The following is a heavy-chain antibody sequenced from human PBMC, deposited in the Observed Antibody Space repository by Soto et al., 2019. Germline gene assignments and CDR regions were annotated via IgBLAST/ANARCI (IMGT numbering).Heavy chain of an antibody. V-gene: IGHV1-18*01. J-gene: IGHJ4*02. Sequence: QVQLVQSGGEVKKPGASVTVSCKASGYTFINYHITWVRQAPGQGLEWMAWINTYNGMTDYAQKFQGRVTMTRDTSTSTVYMELRNRGSDDTAVYFCAKSPRGEMATDWGQGTLVTVSS. CDR1: GYTFINYH. CDR2: INTYNGMT. D-gene: IGHD5-12*01. CDR3: AKSPRGEMATD.